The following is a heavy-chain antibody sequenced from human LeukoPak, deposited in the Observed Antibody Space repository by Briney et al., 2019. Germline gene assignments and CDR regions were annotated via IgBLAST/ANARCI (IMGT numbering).Heavy chain of an antibody. V-gene: IGHV4-31*03. CDR1: GGSISSGGYY. CDR2: IYYSGST. D-gene: IGHD6-19*01. CDR3: ARGGGRSSGWYRDYFDY. Sequence: SETLSLTCTVSGGSISSGGYYWSWIRQHPGKGLEWIGSIYYSGSTYYNPSLKSRVTISVDTSKNQFSLKLSSVTAADTAVYYCARGGGRSSGWYRDYFDYWGQGTLVTVSS. J-gene: IGHJ4*02.